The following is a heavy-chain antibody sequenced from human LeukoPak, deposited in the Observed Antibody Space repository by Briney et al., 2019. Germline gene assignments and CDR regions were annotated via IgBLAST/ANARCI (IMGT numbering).Heavy chain of an antibody. CDR1: GFTFDEYA. V-gene: IGHV3-9*01. Sequence: GGSLRLSCAASGFTFDEYAMHWVRQAPGKGLEWVSGISWNSGSIGYVDSVKGRFTISRDNAKNSLYLQMNSLRAEDTALYYCATEGFYYWGPGTQVTVSS. J-gene: IGHJ4*02. CDR3: ATEGFYY. CDR2: ISWNSGSI.